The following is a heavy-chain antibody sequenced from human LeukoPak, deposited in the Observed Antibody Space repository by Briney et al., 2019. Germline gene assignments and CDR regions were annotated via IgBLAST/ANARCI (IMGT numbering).Heavy chain of an antibody. V-gene: IGHV4-39*07. Sequence: SETLSLTCSVSDGSISTIPYCGGWVRQPPGKGLEWIGSICYNGRTYYKPSLKSRVTISVDMSKSHFSLRLSSVTAADTAVYCCARERNSACGFWGQGALVTVSS. J-gene: IGHJ4*02. CDR1: DGSISTIPYC. D-gene: IGHD1-26*01. CDR3: ARERNSACGF. CDR2: ICYNGRT.